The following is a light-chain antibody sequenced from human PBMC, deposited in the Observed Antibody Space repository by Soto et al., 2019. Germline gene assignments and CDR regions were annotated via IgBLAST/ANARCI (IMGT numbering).Light chain of an antibody. CDR1: HIFLYSCNNKNY. CDR3: QQYYNTPLT. J-gene: IGKJ4*01. CDR2: WAS. Sequence: ESVVTNSKNSLAGSLGERATINFKSSHIFLYSCNNKNYLAWYQQKPRQPPKLLIYWASTRESGVPDRFSGSGSGTDFTLTISSLQAEDVAVYYCQQYYNTPLTFGGGTKVDI. V-gene: IGKV4-1*01.